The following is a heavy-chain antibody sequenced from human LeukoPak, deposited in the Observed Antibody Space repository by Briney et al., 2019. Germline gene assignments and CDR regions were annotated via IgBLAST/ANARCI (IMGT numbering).Heavy chain of an antibody. CDR3: ARWGYYYDSSGYWWFDP. Sequence: SETLSLTCAVSGGSISSGGYSWSWIRQPPGKGLEWIGYIYHSGSTYYNPSLKSRVTISVDTSKNQFSLKLSSVTAADTAVYYCARWGYYYDSSGYWWFDPWGQGTLVTVSS. CDR2: IYHSGST. V-gene: IGHV4-30-2*01. J-gene: IGHJ5*02. D-gene: IGHD3-22*01. CDR1: GGSISSGGYS.